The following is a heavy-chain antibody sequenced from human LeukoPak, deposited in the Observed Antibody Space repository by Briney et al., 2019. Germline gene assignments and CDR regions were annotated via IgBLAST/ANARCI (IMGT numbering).Heavy chain of an antibody. V-gene: IGHV1-8*03. CDR1: GYTFTSYD. CDR2: MNPNSGNT. J-gene: IGHJ6*02. D-gene: IGHD3-3*01. Sequence: GASVKVSCKASGYTFTSYDINWVRQATGQGLEWMGWMNPNSGNTGYAQKFQGRVTITRNTSISTAYMELSSLRSEDTAVYYCARYYGSPYGMDVWGQGTTVTVSS. CDR3: ARYYGSPYGMDV.